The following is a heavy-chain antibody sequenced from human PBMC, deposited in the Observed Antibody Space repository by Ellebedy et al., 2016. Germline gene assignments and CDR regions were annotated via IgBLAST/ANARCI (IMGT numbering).Heavy chain of an antibody. D-gene: IGHD1-26*01. Sequence: SVTVSCXASGFTFTSSALQWVRQARGQRLEWLGWIVAESGNTNYAQKFQERVTFTRDKSTSTAYMELSSLTFEDTAVHYCAAVEASGSYRNWYFDLWGRGTLVTVSS. CDR3: AAVEASGSYRNWYFDL. V-gene: IGHV1-58*01. CDR2: IVAESGNT. J-gene: IGHJ2*01. CDR1: GFTFTSSA.